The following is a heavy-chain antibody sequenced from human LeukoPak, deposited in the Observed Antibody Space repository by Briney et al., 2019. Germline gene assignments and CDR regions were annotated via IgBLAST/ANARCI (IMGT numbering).Heavy chain of an antibody. V-gene: IGHV4-61*05. D-gene: IGHD3-10*01. CDR1: GGSISSSSYY. CDR3: ARAYYYGSGSYGLDY. J-gene: IGHJ4*02. Sequence: SETLSLTCTVSGGSISSSSYYWGWIRQPPGKGLEWIGYIYSSGSTNYNPSLKSRLTISVDASKNQFSLKLTSVTAADTAVYYCARAYYYGSGSYGLDYWGQGTLVTVSS. CDR2: IYSSGST.